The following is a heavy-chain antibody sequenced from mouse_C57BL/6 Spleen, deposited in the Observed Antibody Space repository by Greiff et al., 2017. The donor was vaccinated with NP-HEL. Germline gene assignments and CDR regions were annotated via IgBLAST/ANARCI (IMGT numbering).Heavy chain of an antibody. V-gene: IGHV14-4*01. CDR1: GFNIKDDY. Sequence: EVQLQQSGAELVRPGASVKLSCTASGFNIKDDYMHWVKQRPEQGLEWIGWIDPENGDTEYASKFQGKATITADTSSNTAYLQLSSLTSEDTAVYYCTTSRGGDYYGYYFDYWGQGTTLTVSS. CDR2: IDPENGDT. CDR3: TTSRGGDYYGYYFDY. D-gene: IGHD1-1*01. J-gene: IGHJ2*01.